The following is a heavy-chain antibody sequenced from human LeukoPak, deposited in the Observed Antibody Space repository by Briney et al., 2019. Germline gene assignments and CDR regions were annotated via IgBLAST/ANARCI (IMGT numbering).Heavy chain of an antibody. V-gene: IGHV3-74*01. Sequence: GGSLRLSCAASGFTFSSYWMHWVRQAPGKGLVWVSRINSDGSSTSYADSVKGRFTISRDNAKNTLYLQMNSLRAEDTAVYYCARVLLGYDFWSGYGYFDYWGQGTLVTVSS. J-gene: IGHJ4*02. D-gene: IGHD3-3*01. CDR2: INSDGSST. CDR1: GFTFSSYW. CDR3: ARVLLGYDFWSGYGYFDY.